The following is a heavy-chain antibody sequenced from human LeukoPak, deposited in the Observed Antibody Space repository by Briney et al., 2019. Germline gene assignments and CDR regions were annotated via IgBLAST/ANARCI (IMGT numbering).Heavy chain of an antibody. V-gene: IGHV1-2*02. D-gene: IGHD3-3*01. CDR1: GYTFGDYH. J-gene: IGHJ5*02. CDR2: INCDSGAT. Sequence: ASVKVSCKASGYTFGDYHMHWVRQAPGQGLEWMGWINCDSGATHYAQKFQGRVTMTRDTSTSTTHMDLSSLTSDDTAVYYCGRELGGGVTREDWLDPWGQGTLVTVSS. CDR3: GRELGGGVTREDWLDP.